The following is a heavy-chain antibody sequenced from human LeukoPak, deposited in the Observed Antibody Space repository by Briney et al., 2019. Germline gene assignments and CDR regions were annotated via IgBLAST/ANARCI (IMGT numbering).Heavy chain of an antibody. CDR2: IASDGSST. Sequence: GGCLRLSCAASGFTFSSYWMNWVRQAPGKGLVWVSRIASDGSSTTYADSVKGRFSMSRDNAKNTLYLQMNSLRVEDTDVYYCARGRPHGNDYWGQGTLVTVSS. D-gene: IGHD4-23*01. J-gene: IGHJ4*02. CDR3: ARGRPHGNDY. V-gene: IGHV3-74*01. CDR1: GFTFSSYW.